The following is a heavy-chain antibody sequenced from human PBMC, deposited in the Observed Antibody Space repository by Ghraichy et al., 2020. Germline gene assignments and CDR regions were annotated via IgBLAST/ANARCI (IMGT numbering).Heavy chain of an antibody. J-gene: IGHJ6*03. CDR2: IHAGNGNT. V-gene: IGHV1-3*01. CDR1: GDTFTSYA. CDR3: ARDITGRTQYMDV. Sequence: ASVKVSCKTSGDTFTSYAFHWVRQAPGQRLEWMGWIHAGNGNTKYSQKFQGRVTITRDTSASTAYMELSSLRSEDTAVYYCARDITGRTQYMDVWGKGTTVTVSS. D-gene: IGHD1-20*01.